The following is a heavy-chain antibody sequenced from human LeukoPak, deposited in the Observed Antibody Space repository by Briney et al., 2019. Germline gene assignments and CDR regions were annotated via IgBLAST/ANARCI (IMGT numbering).Heavy chain of an antibody. Sequence: GASVKVSCKASGYTFTSYGISWVRQAPGQGLEWMGWISAYNGNTNYAQKLQGRVTMTTDTSTSTAYMELRSLRSDDTAVYYCARDHRSPPVYYYDSSGYYVLDYWGQGTLVTVSS. V-gene: IGHV1-18*01. J-gene: IGHJ4*02. CDR2: ISAYNGNT. D-gene: IGHD3-22*01. CDR3: ARDHRSPPVYYYDSSGYYVLDY. CDR1: GYTFTSYG.